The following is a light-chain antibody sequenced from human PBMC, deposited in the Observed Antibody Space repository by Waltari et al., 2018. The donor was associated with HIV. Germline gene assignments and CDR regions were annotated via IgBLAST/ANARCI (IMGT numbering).Light chain of an antibody. V-gene: IGKV2-30*02. CDR3: MQGTYGPRT. CDR1: QHHAHSDGNTY. CDR2: KVA. J-gene: IGKJ4*01. Sequence: VVMTQSPLSLPVTLGQPASISCRSSQHHAHSDGNTYVNWLQQEPGQSPRRLIYKVANRDSGVPDRFRGSGSGTDFTLKISRVEAEDVGVYYGMQGTYGPRTFGGGTKVEIK.